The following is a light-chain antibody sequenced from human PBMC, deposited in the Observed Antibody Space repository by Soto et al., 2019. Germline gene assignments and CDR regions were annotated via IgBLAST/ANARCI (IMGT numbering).Light chain of an antibody. Sequence: EIVMTQSPATLSVSPGERATLSCRASQSVSGKLAWYQQTRGQAPRLLIYGASTRATGVPPRFSGSGSATESTLTITNLQSEDFAVYHCQQYDKWPRTFGQGPKVEI. CDR1: QSVSGK. J-gene: IGKJ1*01. CDR2: GAS. V-gene: IGKV3-15*01. CDR3: QQYDKWPRT.